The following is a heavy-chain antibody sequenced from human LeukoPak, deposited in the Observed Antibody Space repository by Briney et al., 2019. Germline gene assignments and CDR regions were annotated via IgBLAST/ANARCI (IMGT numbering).Heavy chain of an antibody. Sequence: GGSLRLSCAASGFTFSDYYMSWIRQAPGKGLQWVSYISPSSSTIYYADSLKGRFTISRDNAKNSLYLQMASLRAEDTAVYYCARTSVAAAISPYYFDYWGQGTLVTVSS. CDR2: ISPSSSTI. CDR1: GFTFSDYY. V-gene: IGHV3-11*04. J-gene: IGHJ4*02. D-gene: IGHD2-2*02. CDR3: ARTSVAAAISPYYFDY.